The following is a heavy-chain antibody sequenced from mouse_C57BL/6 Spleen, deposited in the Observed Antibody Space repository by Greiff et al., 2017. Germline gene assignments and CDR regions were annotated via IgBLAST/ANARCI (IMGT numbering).Heavy chain of an antibody. V-gene: IGHV1-54*01. D-gene: IGHD2-14*01. CDR2: INPGSGGT. J-gene: IGHJ2*01. CDR1: GYAFTNYL. Sequence: QVQLKQSGAELVRPGTSVKVSCKASGYAFTNYLIEWVKQRPGQGLEWIGVINPGSGGTNYNEKFKGKATLTADKSSSTAYMQLSSLTSEDSAVYFCARGYLVDFDYWGQGTTLTVSS. CDR3: ARGYLVDFDY.